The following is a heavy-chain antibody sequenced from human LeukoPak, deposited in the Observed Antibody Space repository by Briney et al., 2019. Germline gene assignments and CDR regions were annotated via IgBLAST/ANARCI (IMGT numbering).Heavy chain of an antibody. V-gene: IGHV4-30-2*01. CDR2: IYHSGST. CDR1: GVSISSGGYS. J-gene: IGHJ4*02. Sequence: PSQTQSLTCAVSGVSISSGGYSWSWIRQPPGKALEWIGYIYHSGSTYHSPSLKGRVTISVDRSKNQFSLKLSSVTAADTAVYYCARLDSSSWYGGGALDYWGQGTLVTVSS. D-gene: IGHD6-13*01. CDR3: ARLDSSSWYGGGALDY.